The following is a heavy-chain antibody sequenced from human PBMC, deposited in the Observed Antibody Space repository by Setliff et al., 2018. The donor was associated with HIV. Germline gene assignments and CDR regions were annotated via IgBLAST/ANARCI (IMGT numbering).Heavy chain of an antibody. Sequence: GESLRLSCAGSGFTISHYAVSWVRQAPGKGLEWVSAITGEAASTFYAESLKGRLTISRDNSKNTVYLQIDSLRPEDKAIYYCAKESQLNCNGGFFPHHYAMDVWGPGTTVTVSS. J-gene: IGHJ6*02. V-gene: IGHV3-23*01. D-gene: IGHD2-15*01. CDR3: AKESQLNCNGGFFPHHYAMDV. CDR1: GFTISHYA. CDR2: ITGEAAST.